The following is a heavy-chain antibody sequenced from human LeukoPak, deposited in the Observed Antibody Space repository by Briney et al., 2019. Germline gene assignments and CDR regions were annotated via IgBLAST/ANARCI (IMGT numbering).Heavy chain of an antibody. Sequence: PSETLSLTCTVSGGSISSYYWSWIRQPPGKGLEWIGYIYYSGSTNYNPSLKSRVTISVDTSKNQFSLKLSSVTAADTAVYYCARLWKDSSGYGFFDIWGQGTMVTVSS. CDR1: GGSISSYY. V-gene: IGHV4-59*08. CDR2: IYYSGST. J-gene: IGHJ3*02. D-gene: IGHD3-22*01. CDR3: ARLWKDSSGYGFFDI.